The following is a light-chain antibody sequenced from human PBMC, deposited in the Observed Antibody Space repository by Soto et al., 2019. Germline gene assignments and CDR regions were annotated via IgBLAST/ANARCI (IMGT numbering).Light chain of an antibody. V-gene: IGKV3-15*01. CDR1: QSVNSN. CDR2: GAS. J-gene: IGKJ2*01. CDR3: QQYNNWPPRT. Sequence: EIVMTQSPATLSVSPGERATLSCRASQSVNSNLAWYQQKPGQAPRLLIYGASTRATGIPARFSGSGSGTAFTLTISSLQSEDFAVYYCQQYNNWPPRTFGQGTKLEIK.